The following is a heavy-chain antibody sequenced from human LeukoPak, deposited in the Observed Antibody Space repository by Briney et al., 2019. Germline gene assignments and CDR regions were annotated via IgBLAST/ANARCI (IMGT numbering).Heavy chain of an antibody. D-gene: IGHD2-2*01. CDR2: ISSSSSYI. CDR3: ARDRHYCSSTSCPFDY. CDR1: GFTFSSYS. Sequence: GGSLRLSCAASGFTFSSYSMNWVRQAPGKGLEWVSSISSSSSYIYYADSVKGRFTISRDNAKNSLYLQMNSLRAEDTAVYYCARDRHYCSSTSCPFDYWGQGTLVTVSS. J-gene: IGHJ4*02. V-gene: IGHV3-21*01.